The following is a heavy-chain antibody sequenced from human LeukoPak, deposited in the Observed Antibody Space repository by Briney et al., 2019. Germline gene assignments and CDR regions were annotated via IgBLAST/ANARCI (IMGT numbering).Heavy chain of an antibody. D-gene: IGHD3-16*02. J-gene: IGHJ4*02. Sequence: ASVKVSCKASGYTFTSYGISWVRQAPGQGLEWMGWISAYNGNTNYAQKLQGRVTMTTDTSTSTAYIELRSLRSDDTAVYYCARDVAPTMITFGGVISLGFDYWGQGTLVTVSS. CDR2: ISAYNGNT. CDR3: ARDVAPTMITFGGVISLGFDY. CDR1: GYTFTSYG. V-gene: IGHV1-18*01.